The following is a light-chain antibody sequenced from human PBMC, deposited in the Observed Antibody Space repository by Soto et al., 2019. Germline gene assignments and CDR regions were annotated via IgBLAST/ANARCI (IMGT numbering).Light chain of an antibody. V-gene: IGKV1-12*01. CDR2: GAS. J-gene: IGKJ4*01. CDR1: QDVSIW. CDR3: LQAKSFPRT. Sequence: DIQMTQSPSSLSASVGDKVTITCRTSQDVSIWLAWFQQKPGEAPKLLIYGASSLQSGVPSRFSGTVSGTDFTLTINRLQPEDFATYYCLQAKSFPRTFGGGTKVEVK.